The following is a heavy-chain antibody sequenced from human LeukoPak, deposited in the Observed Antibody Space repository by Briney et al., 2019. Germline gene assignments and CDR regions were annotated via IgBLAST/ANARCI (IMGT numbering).Heavy chain of an antibody. CDR2: ISYDGSNK. CDR1: GFTFSSYG. Sequence: PGRSLRLSCAASGFTFSSYGMHWVRQAPGKGREWVAVISYDGSNKYYADSVKGRFTISRDNSKNTLYLQMNSLRAEDTAVYYCAKGPKGGYYGSGSYSQNFDYWGQGTLVTVSS. CDR3: AKGPKGGYYGSGSYSQNFDY. J-gene: IGHJ4*02. V-gene: IGHV3-30*18. D-gene: IGHD3-10*01.